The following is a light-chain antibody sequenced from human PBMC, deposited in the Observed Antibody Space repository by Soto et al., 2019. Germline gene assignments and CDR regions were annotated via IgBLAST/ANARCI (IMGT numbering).Light chain of an antibody. CDR1: QNIFDRAKNKNY. CDR2: WAS. CDR3: QQYFTSPWT. V-gene: IGKV4-1*01. Sequence: DIVMTQSPDSLAVSMGERATFNCKSSQNIFDRAKNKNYLAWYQQKSGQPPKLLIYWASLREPGVPDRFTGSGSVTDFTLTISSLQAEDLAVYYCQQYFTSPWTFGQGTKVEI. J-gene: IGKJ1*01.